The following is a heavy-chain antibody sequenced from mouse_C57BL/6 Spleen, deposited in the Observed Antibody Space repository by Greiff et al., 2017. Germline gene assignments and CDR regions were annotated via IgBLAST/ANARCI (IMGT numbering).Heavy chain of an antibody. J-gene: IGHJ2*01. CDR3: ARGGWDKY. D-gene: IGHD4-1*01. CDR1: GYTFTSYW. V-gene: IGHV1-55*01. CDR2: LYPGSGRT. Sequence: QVQLQQPGAELVKPGASVTMSCQASGYTFTSYWITRVKQRPGLGRDWSGDLYPGSGRTSYKEKVRSKARLSVETSSSTAYMQHSSLTSEDSAVYYCARGGWDKYWGQGTTLKGSS.